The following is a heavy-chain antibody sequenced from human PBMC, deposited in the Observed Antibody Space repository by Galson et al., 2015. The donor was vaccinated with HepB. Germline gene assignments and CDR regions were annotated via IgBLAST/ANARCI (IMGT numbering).Heavy chain of an antibody. D-gene: IGHD3-10*01. CDR2: INNDGSST. CDR3: SRERGRGSGSDVGFGY. Sequence: SLRLSCAASGFTFSSHRMHWVRHAPGKGLEWVSRINNDGSSTNYADSVKGRFTISRDNAKNTLYLQMNSLRAEDTAVYYCSRERGRGSGSDVGFGYLGQGTLVTVSS. V-gene: IGHV3-74*01. CDR1: GFTFSSHR. J-gene: IGHJ4*02.